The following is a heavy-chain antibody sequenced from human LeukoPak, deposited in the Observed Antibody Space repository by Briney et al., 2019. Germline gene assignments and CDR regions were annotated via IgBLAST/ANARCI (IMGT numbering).Heavy chain of an antibody. V-gene: IGHV5-51*01. CDR2: IYPGDSET. CDR3: ARSSYYYGSGSPDY. D-gene: IGHD3-10*01. Sequence: GESLKISCKGSGYSFTRYWIGWVRQMPGKGLEWMGIIYPGDSETRYSPSFQGQVTISADKSISTAYLQWSSLKASDTAVYYCARSSYYYGSGSPDYWGQGTVVTVSS. J-gene: IGHJ4*02. CDR1: GYSFTRYW.